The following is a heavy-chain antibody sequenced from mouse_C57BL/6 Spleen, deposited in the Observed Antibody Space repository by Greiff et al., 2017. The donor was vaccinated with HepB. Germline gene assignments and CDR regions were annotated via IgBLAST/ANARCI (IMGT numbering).Heavy chain of an antibody. V-gene: IGHV1-7*01. D-gene: IGHD1-1*01. CDR1: GYTFTSYW. CDR2: INPSSGYT. Sequence: QVQLQQSGAELAKPGASVKLSCKASGYTFTSYWMHWVKQRPGQGLEWIGYINPSSGYTKYNQKFKDKATLTADKSSSTAYMQLSSLTYEDSAVYYCARPHYYGSSYGVLDAMDYWGQGTSVTVSS. J-gene: IGHJ4*01. CDR3: ARPHYYGSSYGVLDAMDY.